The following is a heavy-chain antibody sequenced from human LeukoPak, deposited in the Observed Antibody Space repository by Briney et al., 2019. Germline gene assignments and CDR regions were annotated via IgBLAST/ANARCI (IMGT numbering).Heavy chain of an antibody. Sequence: PGGSLRLSCAASGFTVSSNYMSWVRQGPGKGLEWVSVIYSGGSTYYADSVKGRFTISRDNSKNTLYLQMNSLRAEDTAVYYCARDLPTRDYYYGMDVWGQGTTVTVSS. J-gene: IGHJ6*02. D-gene: IGHD5/OR15-5a*01. CDR1: GFTVSSNY. V-gene: IGHV3-53*01. CDR2: IYSGGST. CDR3: ARDLPTRDYYYGMDV.